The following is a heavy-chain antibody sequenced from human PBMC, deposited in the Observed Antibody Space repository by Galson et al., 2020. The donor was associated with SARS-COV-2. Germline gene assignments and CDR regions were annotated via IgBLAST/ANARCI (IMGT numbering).Heavy chain of an antibody. CDR3: GRLFDLWSAVDV. J-gene: IGHJ6*02. Sequence: SGPTLVKPTETLTLTCTVTGFLLSNGRMGVTWIRQPPGKALEWLAHFFSNAEKSYSSSLKTRLSISEDSARNQVVLTMTNIDPADTATYYCGRLFDLWSAVDVWGEGTAVTVSS. CDR1: GFLLSNGRMG. D-gene: IGHD3-3*01. V-gene: IGHV2-26*01. CDR2: FFSNAEK.